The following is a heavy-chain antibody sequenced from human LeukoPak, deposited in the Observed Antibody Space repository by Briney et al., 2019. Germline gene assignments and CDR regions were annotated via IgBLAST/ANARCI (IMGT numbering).Heavy chain of an antibody. CDR1: GFTFSSYS. J-gene: IGHJ5*02. D-gene: IGHD3-22*01. Sequence: PGGSLTLSCPASGFTFSSYSMNWLRPAPGKGLEWVSSISSSSSYIYYADSVKGRFTISRDNAKNSLYLQMNSLRAEDTAVYYCARGSGLLTENWFDPWGQGTLVTVSS. CDR3: ARGSGLLTENWFDP. V-gene: IGHV3-21*01. CDR2: ISSSSSYI.